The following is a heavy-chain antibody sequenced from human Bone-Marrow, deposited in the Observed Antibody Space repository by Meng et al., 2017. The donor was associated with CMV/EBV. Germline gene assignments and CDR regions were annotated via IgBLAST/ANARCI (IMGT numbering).Heavy chain of an antibody. CDR2: ILYDGRNK. D-gene: IGHD3-10*01. Sequence: GESLKISCTASGFTFSTYAMHWVRQAPGKGLEWVAYILYDGRNKYYADSVKDRFTVSRDNSKNKVYLQVNSLRVEDTAVYYCAKVEWFGELPLDYWGQGTLVTVSS. CDR1: GFTFSTYA. J-gene: IGHJ4*02. V-gene: IGHV3-30*02. CDR3: AKVEWFGELPLDY.